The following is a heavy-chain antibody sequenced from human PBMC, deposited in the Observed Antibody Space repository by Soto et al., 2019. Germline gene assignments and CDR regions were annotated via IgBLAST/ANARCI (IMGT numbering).Heavy chain of an antibody. V-gene: IGHV1-46*03. CDR3: ARVTFGDSSGFPWAFDI. D-gene: IGHD3-22*01. J-gene: IGHJ3*02. Sequence: QVQLVQSGAEVKKPGASVKVSCKASGYTFTSYYMHWVRQAPGQGLEWMGIINPSGGSTSYAQKFQARATMTRDTSTSTVYMELSSLRSEDTAVYYCARVTFGDSSGFPWAFDIWGQGTMVTVSS. CDR1: GYTFTSYY. CDR2: INPSGGST.